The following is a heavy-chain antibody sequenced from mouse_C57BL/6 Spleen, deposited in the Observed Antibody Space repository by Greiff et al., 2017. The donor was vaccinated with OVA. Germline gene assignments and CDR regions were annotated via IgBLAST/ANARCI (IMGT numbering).Heavy chain of an antibody. J-gene: IGHJ4*01. D-gene: IGHD2-3*01. CDR1: GYSITSGYY. V-gene: IGHV3-6*01. CDR2: ISYDGSN. CDR3: AREGIYDGYPYAMDY. Sequence: VQLQESGPGLVKPSQSLSLTCSVTGYSITSGYYWNWIRQFPGNKLEWMGYISYDGSNNYNPSLKNRISITRDTSKNQFFLKLNSVTTEDTATYYCAREGIYDGYPYAMDYWGQGTSVTVSS.